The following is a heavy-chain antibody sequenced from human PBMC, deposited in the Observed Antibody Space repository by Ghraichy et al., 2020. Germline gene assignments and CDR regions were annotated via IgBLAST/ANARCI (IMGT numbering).Heavy chain of an antibody. J-gene: IGHJ4*02. CDR1: GGSFSGYY. D-gene: IGHD2-15*01. CDR2: INHSGST. V-gene: IGHV4-34*01. Sequence: SETLSLTCAVYGGSFSGYYWSWIRQPPGKGLEWIGEINHSGSTNYNPSLKSRVTISVDTSKNQFSLKLSSVTAADTAVYYCAREGGFAIRGGRFDYWGQGTLVTVSS. CDR3: AREGGFAIRGGRFDY.